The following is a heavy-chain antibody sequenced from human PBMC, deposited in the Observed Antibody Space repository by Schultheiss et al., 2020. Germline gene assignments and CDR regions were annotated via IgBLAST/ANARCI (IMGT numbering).Heavy chain of an antibody. Sequence: ASVKVSCKASGYTFTSYGISWVRQAPGQGLEWMGWISAYNGNTNYAQKLQGRVTMTTDTSTSTAYMELRSLRSDDTAVYYCAGVVGATKAYNWFDPWGQGTLGNVYS. CDR2: ISAYNGNT. J-gene: IGHJ5*02. D-gene: IGHD1-26*01. CDR1: GYTFTSYG. V-gene: IGHV1-18*01. CDR3: AGVVGATKAYNWFDP.